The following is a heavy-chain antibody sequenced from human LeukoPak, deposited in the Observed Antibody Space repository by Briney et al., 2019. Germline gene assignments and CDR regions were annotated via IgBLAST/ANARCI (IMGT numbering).Heavy chain of an antibody. J-gene: IGHJ4*02. D-gene: IGHD4-11*01. CDR1: GFTFNSHW. CDR3: ARLKDYRTAYDY. Sequence: PGGSLRLSCEASGFTFNSHWMSWVRQAPGEGLEWVASINQDKTALRYVDSVRGRFTISRDNARSLLYLEMSSLRAEDTAVYFCARLKDYRTAYDYWGPGTLVTVSS. V-gene: IGHV3-7*05. CDR2: INQDKTAL.